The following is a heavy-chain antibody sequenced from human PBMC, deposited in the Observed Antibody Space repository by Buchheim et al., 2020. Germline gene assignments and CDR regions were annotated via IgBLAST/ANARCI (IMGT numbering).Heavy chain of an antibody. CDR3: AREDPPQYCSGGSCYRYYYYYGMDV. V-gene: IGHV1-46*01. CDR2: INPSGGST. CDR1: GYTFTSYY. Sequence: QVQLVQSGAEVKKPGASVKVSCKASGYTFTSYYMHWVRQAPGQGLEWMGIINPSGGSTSYAQKFQGRVTMTRDTSTSTVYLELRSLRSEDTAVYYCAREDPPQYCSGGSCYRYYYYYGMDVWGQGTT. D-gene: IGHD2-15*01. J-gene: IGHJ6*02.